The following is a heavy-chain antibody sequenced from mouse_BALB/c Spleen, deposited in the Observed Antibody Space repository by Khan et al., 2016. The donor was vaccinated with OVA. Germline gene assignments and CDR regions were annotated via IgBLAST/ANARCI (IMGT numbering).Heavy chain of an antibody. D-gene: IGHD3-1*01. V-gene: IGHV1-63*02. CDR1: GYTFTNYW. J-gene: IGHJ1*01. Sequence: QVQLQLSGAELVRPGTSVKISCKASGYTFTNYWLGWLKQRPGLGLEWIGDIYPYPGGAYTNYNERFKAKATLTADTSSSTAYMSLSSLTSEVSAVYLYARWATWYFDVWGEGTTVTVSS. CDR3: ARWATWYFDV. CDR2: IYPYPGGAYT.